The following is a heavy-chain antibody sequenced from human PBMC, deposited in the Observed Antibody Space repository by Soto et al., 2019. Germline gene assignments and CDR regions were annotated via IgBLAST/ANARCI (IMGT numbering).Heavy chain of an antibody. CDR2: INAGNGNT. J-gene: IGHJ6*03. CDR3: ARPTSPYYDILTGYYMDYYYYMDV. V-gene: IGHV1-3*01. Sequence: GTSVKLTCKDSGDALTSYAMHWVRQAPGQRLEWMGWINAGNGNTKYSQKFQGRVTITRDTSASTAYMELSSLRSEDTAVYYCARPTSPYYDILTGYYMDYYYYMDVWGKGTTVTVSS. D-gene: IGHD3-9*01. CDR1: GDALTSYA.